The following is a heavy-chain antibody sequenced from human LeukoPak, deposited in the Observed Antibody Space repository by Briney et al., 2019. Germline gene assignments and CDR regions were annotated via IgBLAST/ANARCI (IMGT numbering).Heavy chain of an antibody. Sequence: PGGSLRLSCAASGFTFSSYGMHWVRQAPGKGLEWVAVISYDGSNKYYADSVKGRFTISRDNSKNTLYLQMGSLRAEDMAVYYCARNGGWTSWPWNWFDPWGQGTLVTVSS. J-gene: IGHJ5*02. CDR3: ARNGGWTSWPWNWFDP. V-gene: IGHV3-30*03. CDR2: ISYDGSNK. CDR1: GFTFSSYG. D-gene: IGHD6-19*01.